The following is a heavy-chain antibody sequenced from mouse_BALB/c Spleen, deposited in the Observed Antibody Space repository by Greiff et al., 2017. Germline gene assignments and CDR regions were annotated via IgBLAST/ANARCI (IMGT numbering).Heavy chain of an antibody. V-gene: IGHV5-12-2*01. J-gene: IGHJ1*01. D-gene: IGHD2-4*01. CDR1: GFTFSSYT. CDR3: ARYDYYWYFDV. CDR2: ISNGGGST. Sequence: EVKVEESGGGLVQPGGSLKLSCAASGFTFSSYTMSWVRQTPEKRLEWVAYISNGGGSTYYPDTVKGRFTISRDNAKNTLYLQMSSLKSEDTAMYYCARYDYYWYFDVWGAGTTVTVSS.